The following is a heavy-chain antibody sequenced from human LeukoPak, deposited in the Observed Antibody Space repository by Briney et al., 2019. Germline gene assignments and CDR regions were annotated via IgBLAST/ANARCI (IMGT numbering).Heavy chain of an antibody. J-gene: IGHJ4*02. V-gene: IGHV3-33*01. CDR2: IWYDGSNK. Sequence: GGSLRLSCAASGFTFSSYGMHWVRQAPGKGLEWVAIIWYDGSNKYYADSVKGRFTISRYNSKNTLYLQMNSLRAEDTAVYYCARDPPTRQYTNSFSLDYWGQGTLVTVSS. CDR3: ARDPPTRQYTNSFSLDY. D-gene: IGHD6-13*01. CDR1: GFTFSSYG.